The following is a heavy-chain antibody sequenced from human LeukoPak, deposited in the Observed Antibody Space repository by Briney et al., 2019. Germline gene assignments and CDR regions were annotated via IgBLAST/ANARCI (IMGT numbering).Heavy chain of an antibody. CDR2: IIPIFGTA. J-gene: IGHJ5*02. D-gene: IGHD2-15*01. Sequence: SVHVSCKASGGTFIGYAISWVRQAPGQGLEWMGGIIPIFGTANYAQKFQGRVTITADESTSTAYMELSSLRSEDTAVYYCARDLCSGGSCYWWFDPWGQGTLVTVSS. CDR3: ARDLCSGGSCYWWFDP. V-gene: IGHV1-69*01. CDR1: GGTFIGYA.